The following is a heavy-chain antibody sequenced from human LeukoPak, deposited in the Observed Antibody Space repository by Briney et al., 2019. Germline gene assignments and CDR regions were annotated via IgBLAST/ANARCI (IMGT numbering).Heavy chain of an antibody. V-gene: IGHV3-23*01. CDR1: GFTFSNYA. Sequence: GGSLRLSCAASGFTFSNYAMSWVRQAPGKGLEWVSSIGGSGSSTYYADSVKGRFTISRDNSKNTLYLQMNSLRAEDTAVYHCANVAFYYSSGTYVWGQGTLVTVSS. D-gene: IGHD3-10*01. CDR2: IGGSGSST. J-gene: IGHJ4*02. CDR3: ANVAFYYSSGTYV.